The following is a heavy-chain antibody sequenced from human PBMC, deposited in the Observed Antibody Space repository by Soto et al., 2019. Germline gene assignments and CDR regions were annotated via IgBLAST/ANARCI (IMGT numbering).Heavy chain of an antibody. V-gene: IGHV5-10-1*01. CDR2: IDPTDSYT. CDR1: GYSFASYW. CDR3: ARRLXGAKNGYNTYYYHGLDV. J-gene: IGHJ6*01. Sequence: GHSLKISCKGSGYSFASYWINWVRQVPGKGLEWMGRIDPTDSYTNYSPSFQGRVTLSADKSISTVYLQWSSLGASDTATYYCARRLXGAKNGYNTYYYHGLDVWGQGTTVTVSS. D-gene: IGHD5-12*01.